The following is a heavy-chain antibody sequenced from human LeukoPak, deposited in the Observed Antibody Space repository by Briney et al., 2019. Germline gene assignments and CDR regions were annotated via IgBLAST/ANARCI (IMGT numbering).Heavy chain of an antibody. CDR1: GYTSDFMKYG. Sequence: GASVKVSCKTSGYTSDFMKYGVAWVRQAPGQGLEWMGWINPDSGHANYAQKFQGRVTMTRDTSISTAYMELSRLRSDDTAVYYCARGYNWNDGAVDYWGQGTLVTVSS. V-gene: IGHV1-2*02. D-gene: IGHD1-1*01. CDR3: ARGYNWNDGAVDY. CDR2: INPDSGHA. J-gene: IGHJ4*02.